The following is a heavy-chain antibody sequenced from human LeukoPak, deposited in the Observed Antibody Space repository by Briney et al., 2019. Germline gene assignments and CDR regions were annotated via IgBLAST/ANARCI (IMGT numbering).Heavy chain of an antibody. V-gene: IGHV4-34*01. Sequence: SETLSLTCAVYGGSFSGYYWSWIRQPPGKGLEWIGEINHSGSTNYNPSLKSRVTISVDTSKNQFSLKLSSVTAADTAVYYCARYCSSTSCYIFDYWGQGTLVPVSS. J-gene: IGHJ4*02. CDR2: INHSGST. CDR1: GGSFSGYY. D-gene: IGHD2-2*02. CDR3: ARYCSSTSCYIFDY.